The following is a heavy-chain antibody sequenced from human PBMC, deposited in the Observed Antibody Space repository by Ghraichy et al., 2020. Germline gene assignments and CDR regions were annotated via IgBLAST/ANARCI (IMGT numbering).Heavy chain of an antibody. CDR2: ISGSGGST. Sequence: GGSLRLSCAASGFTFSSYAMSWVRQAPGKGLEWVSAISGSGGSTYYADSVKGRFTISRDNSMNTLYLQMNSLRAEDTAVYYCAKDWRDYYYYGMDVWGQGTTVTVSS. CDR1: GFTFSSYA. CDR3: AKDWRDYYYYGMDV. V-gene: IGHV3-23*01. J-gene: IGHJ6*02. D-gene: IGHD3-3*01.